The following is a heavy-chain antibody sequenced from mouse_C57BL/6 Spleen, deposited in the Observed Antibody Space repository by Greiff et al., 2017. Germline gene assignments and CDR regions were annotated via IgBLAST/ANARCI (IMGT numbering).Heavy chain of an antibody. V-gene: IGHV1-69*01. CDR1: GYTFTSYW. J-gene: IGHJ4*01. CDR2: IDPSDSYT. CDR3: AYYGSSYAMDY. Sequence: QVQLQQSGAELVMPGASVKLSCKASGYTFTSYWMHWVKQRPGQGLEWIGEIDPSDSYTNYNQKFKGKSTLTVDKSSSTAYMQLSSLTSEDSAVYYCAYYGSSYAMDYWGQGTSVTVSS. D-gene: IGHD1-1*01.